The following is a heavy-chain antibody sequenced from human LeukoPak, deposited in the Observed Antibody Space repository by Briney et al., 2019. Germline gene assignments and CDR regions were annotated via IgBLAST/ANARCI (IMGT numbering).Heavy chain of an antibody. D-gene: IGHD2-2*01. CDR1: GFTFDDYA. Sequence: PGRSLRLSCAASGFTFDDYAMHWVRQAPGKDLEWVSGISWNSGSIGYADSVKGRFTISRDNAKNSLYLQMNSLRAEDMALYYCAKGAFNCSSTSCYGVGWFDPWGQGTLVTVSS. V-gene: IGHV3-9*03. J-gene: IGHJ5*02. CDR2: ISWNSGSI. CDR3: AKGAFNCSSTSCYGVGWFDP.